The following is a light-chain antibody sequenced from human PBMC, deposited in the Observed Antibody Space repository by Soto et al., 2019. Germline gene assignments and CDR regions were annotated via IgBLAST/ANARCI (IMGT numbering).Light chain of an antibody. J-gene: IGLJ2*01. CDR2: EVR. V-gene: IGLV2-14*01. CDR3: SSFTSRSSLI. CDR1: MRDIGAYNL. Sequence: QSVLTQPASVSGSPGQSITIFCAGTMRDIGAYNLVSWYQQHPGRAPQLSIYEVRNRPSGSSFRFSGSKSGNTPSLTISGLQAEDEADYYCSSFTSRSSLIFGGGTKLTVL.